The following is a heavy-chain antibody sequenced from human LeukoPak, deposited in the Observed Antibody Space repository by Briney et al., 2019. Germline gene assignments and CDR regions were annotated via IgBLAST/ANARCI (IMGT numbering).Heavy chain of an antibody. J-gene: IGHJ4*02. CDR2: INHSGST. CDR1: GGSFSGYY. Sequence: SETLSLTCAVYGGSFSGYYWSWIRQPPGKGLEWIGEINHSGSTNYNPSLKSRVTISVDTSKNQFSLKLSSVTAADTAVYYCARDRAKAITMVRGSTFDYWGQGTLVTVSS. V-gene: IGHV4-34*01. D-gene: IGHD3-10*01. CDR3: ARDRAKAITMVRGSTFDY.